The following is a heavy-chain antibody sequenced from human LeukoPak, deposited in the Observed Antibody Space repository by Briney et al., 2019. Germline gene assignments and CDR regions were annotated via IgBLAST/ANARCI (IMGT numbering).Heavy chain of an antibody. J-gene: IGHJ4*02. CDR1: GYTFTSYG. V-gene: IGHV1-18*01. CDR3: ARGRWHPTTYCSLDY. Sequence: ASVKVSCKASGYTFTSYGISWVRQAPGQGLEWMGWISAYNGNTNYAQKLQGRVTMTTDTSTSTAYMELRSLRSDDTAVYYCARGRWHPTTYCSLDYWGQGTLVTVSS. D-gene: IGHD2-15*01. CDR2: ISAYNGNT.